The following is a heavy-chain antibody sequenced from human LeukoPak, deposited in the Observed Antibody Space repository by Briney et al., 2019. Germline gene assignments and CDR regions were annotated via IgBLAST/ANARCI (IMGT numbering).Heavy chain of an antibody. CDR2: INHSGST. CDR1: GGSFSGYY. D-gene: IGHD3/OR15-3a*01. CDR3: TRNSGIIFGFRYSDL. J-gene: IGHJ2*01. V-gene: IGHV4-34*01. Sequence: PSETLSLTCAVYGGSFSGYYWSWIRQPPGKGLEWIGEINHSGSTNYNPSLKSRVTISVETSKNQFSLKLSSVTAADTAVYYCTRNSGIIFGFRYSDLWGRGTLVTVSS.